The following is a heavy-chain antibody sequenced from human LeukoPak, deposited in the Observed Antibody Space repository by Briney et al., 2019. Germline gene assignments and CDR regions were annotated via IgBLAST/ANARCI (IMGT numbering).Heavy chain of an antibody. CDR3: ARGKYSSSWDYFDY. Sequence: PGGSLRLSCAASGFTFSSFGMSWVRQAPGKGLEWVANIKQDGSEKYYVDSVKGRFTISRDNAKNSLYLQMNSLRAEDTAVYYCARGKYSSSWDYFDYWGQGTLVTVSS. CDR2: IKQDGSEK. J-gene: IGHJ4*02. D-gene: IGHD6-13*01. CDR1: GFTFSSFG. V-gene: IGHV3-7*01.